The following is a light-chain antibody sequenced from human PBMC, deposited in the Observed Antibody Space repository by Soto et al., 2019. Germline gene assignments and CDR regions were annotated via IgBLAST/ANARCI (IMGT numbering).Light chain of an antibody. J-gene: IGKJ2*01. V-gene: IGKV1-5*01. CDR3: QQYESYPYT. CDR1: QSISTW. CDR2: DAS. Sequence: DIQMTQSPSTLSASVGDGVTITCRASQSISTWLAWYQQKPGKAPKLLIYDASTLESGVPSRFRGSGSGTHFTLTITSMQPEDSATFYCQQYESYPYTFGQGTRLEI.